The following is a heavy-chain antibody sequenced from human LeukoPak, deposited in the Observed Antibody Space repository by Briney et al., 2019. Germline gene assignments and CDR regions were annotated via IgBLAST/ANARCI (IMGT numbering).Heavy chain of an antibody. D-gene: IGHD3-22*01. Sequence: GASVKVSCKASGYTFTSYAMHWVRQAPGRRLEWMGWINAGNGNTKYSQKFQGRVTITRDTSASTAYMELSSLRSEDTAVYYCARDPYYYDSSGYHDYWGQGTLVTVSS. J-gene: IGHJ4*02. CDR2: INAGNGNT. V-gene: IGHV1-3*01. CDR3: ARDPYYYDSSGYHDY. CDR1: GYTFTSYA.